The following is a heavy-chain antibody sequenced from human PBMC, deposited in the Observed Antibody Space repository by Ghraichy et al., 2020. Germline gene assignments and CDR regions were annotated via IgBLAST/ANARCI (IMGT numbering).Heavy chain of an antibody. D-gene: IGHD3-22*01. J-gene: IGHJ4*02. Sequence: SETLSLTCTVSGDSISSGDYFWGWIRQLPGKGLEWIGYIYKSGSTYYDPSLKSRLTISIDASKNQFSLKLNSVTATDTAVYYCARARNSSGYYPVGFWGPGTLVAVSS. CDR2: IYKSGST. CDR3: ARARNSSGYYPVGF. V-gene: IGHV4-30-4*08. CDR1: GDSISSGDYF.